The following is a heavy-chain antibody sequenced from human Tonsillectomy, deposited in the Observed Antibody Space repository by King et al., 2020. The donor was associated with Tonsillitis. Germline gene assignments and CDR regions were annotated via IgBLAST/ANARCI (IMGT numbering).Heavy chain of an antibody. CDR2: IIWNSGSV. V-gene: IGHV3-9*01. J-gene: IGHJ4*02. CDR1: GFTFDDYA. Sequence: VQLVESGGVLVQPGRSLRLSCAASGFTFDDYAMHWVRQAPGKGLEWVSGIIWNSGSVGYADSVKGRFTISRDNAKNSLYLQMNILRPEDTALYYCAKDTSLHATRAFYRNWGQGTLVTLSS. D-gene: IGHD2-15*01. CDR3: AKDTSLHATRAFYRN.